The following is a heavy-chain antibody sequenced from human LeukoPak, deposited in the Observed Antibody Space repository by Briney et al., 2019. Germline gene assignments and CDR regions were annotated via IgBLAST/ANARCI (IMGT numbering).Heavy chain of an antibody. CDR1: GYTFTSYG. J-gene: IGHJ4*02. V-gene: IGHV1-18*01. D-gene: IGHD6-13*01. CDR3: ARDLRSGFGSWYYVY. CDR2: ISAYNGNT. Sequence: GASVKVSCKASGYTFTSYGISWVRQAPGQGLEWMGWISAYNGNTNYAQKLQGRVTMTTDKSTSTAYMELSSLRSEDTAVYYCARDLRSGFGSWYYVYWGQGTLVTVSS.